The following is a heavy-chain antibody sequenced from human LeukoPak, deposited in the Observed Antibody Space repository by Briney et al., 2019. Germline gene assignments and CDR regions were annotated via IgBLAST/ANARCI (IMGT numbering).Heavy chain of an antibody. Sequence: SETLSLTCTASGGSISSYYWSWIRQPPGKGLEWIGYIYYSGSTNYNPSLKSRVTISVDTSKNQFSLKLSSVTAADTAVYYCARQTGLTTLYYFDYWGQGTLVTVSS. J-gene: IGHJ4*02. V-gene: IGHV4-59*08. CDR3: ARQTGLTTLYYFDY. CDR2: IYYSGST. CDR1: GGSISSYY. D-gene: IGHD4-11*01.